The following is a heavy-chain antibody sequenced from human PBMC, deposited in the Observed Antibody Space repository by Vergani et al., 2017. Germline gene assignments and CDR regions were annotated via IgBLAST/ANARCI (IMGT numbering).Heavy chain of an antibody. D-gene: IGHD3-10*01. Sequence: QVQLQQWGAGVVKPSGTLSLTCAVFGESFSSFYWSWIRQPPGKGLEWIGEINNDGHTNHNQSLESRVTVSIDTAKNQFSLNLMSVSAADTAIYYCALRPRVNLVGGDILTKRTFDYWSQGSLVTVSS. J-gene: IGHJ4*02. CDR1: GESFSSFY. V-gene: IGHV4-34*02. CDR2: INNDGHT. CDR3: ALRPRVNLVGGDILTKRTFDY.